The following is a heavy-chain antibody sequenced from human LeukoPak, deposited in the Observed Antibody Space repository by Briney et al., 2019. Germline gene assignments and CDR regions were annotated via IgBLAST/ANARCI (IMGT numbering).Heavy chain of an antibody. Sequence: GGSLRLSCATSGFTFNTFWMHWVRQHPGKGLKWVGRINPEGTYSSYADSVKGRFTVSRDNGKNTVFLQMNSLRAEDTALYYCARDRRCSPSDCTPGDDFDYWGQGTLVTVSS. CDR1: GFTFNTFW. V-gene: IGHV3-74*01. CDR3: ARDRRCSPSDCTPGDDFDY. CDR2: INPEGTYS. D-gene: IGHD2-15*01. J-gene: IGHJ4*02.